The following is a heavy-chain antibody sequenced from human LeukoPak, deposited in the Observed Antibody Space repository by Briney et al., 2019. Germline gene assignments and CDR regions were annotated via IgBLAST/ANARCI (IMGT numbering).Heavy chain of an antibody. D-gene: IGHD2-15*01. CDR2: ISAYNGNT. CDR1: GYTFTSYG. CDR3: ASDVGYCSGGSCRYLYYYYGMDV. J-gene: IGHJ6*02. Sequence: EASVKVSCKASGYTFTSYGISWVRQAPGQGLEWMGWISAYNGNTNYAQKLQGRVTMTTDTSTSTAYMELRSLRSDDTAVYYCASDVGYCSGGSCRYLYYYYGMDVWGQGTTVTVSS. V-gene: IGHV1-18*01.